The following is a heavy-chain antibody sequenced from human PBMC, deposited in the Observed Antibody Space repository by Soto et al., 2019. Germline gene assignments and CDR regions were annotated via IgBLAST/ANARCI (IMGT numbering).Heavy chain of an antibody. CDR2: IIPIFGTA. J-gene: IGHJ4*02. CDR1: GGTFSSYA. Sequence: ASVKVSCKASGGTFSSYAISWVRQAPGQGLEWMGGIIPIFGTANYAQKFQGRVTITADESTSTAYMELSSLRSEDTAVYYCATIPPYSSGRDYWGQGNLVTVSS. CDR3: ATIPPYSSGRDY. V-gene: IGHV1-69*13. D-gene: IGHD6-19*01.